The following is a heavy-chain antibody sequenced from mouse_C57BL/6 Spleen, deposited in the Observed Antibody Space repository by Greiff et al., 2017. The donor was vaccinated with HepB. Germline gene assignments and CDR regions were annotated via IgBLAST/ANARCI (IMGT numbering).Heavy chain of an antibody. CDR3: ARRPYYGSPAWFAY. J-gene: IGHJ3*01. D-gene: IGHD1-1*01. CDR1: GYTFTSYG. Sequence: LQESGAELARPGASVKLSCKASGYTFTSYGISWVKQRTGQGLEWIGEIYPRSGNTYYNEKFKGKATLTADKSSSTAYMELRSLTSEDSAVYFCARRPYYGSPAWFAYWGQGTLVTVSA. V-gene: IGHV1-81*01. CDR2: IYPRSGNT.